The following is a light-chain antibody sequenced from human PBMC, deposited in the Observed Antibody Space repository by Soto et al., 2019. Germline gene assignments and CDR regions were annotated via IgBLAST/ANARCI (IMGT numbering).Light chain of an antibody. CDR2: SNN. V-gene: IGLV1-44*01. CDR1: SSNIGSNT. J-gene: IGLJ2*01. CDR3: AAWDGSLKGV. Sequence: QSVLTQPPSASGAPGQRVTISCSGSSSNIGSNTVNWYQQLPGTAPQLLIYSNNQRPSGVPDRCSGSKSGTSASLAISGLQSEDEAYYYWAAWDGSLKGVFGGGTKLTVL.